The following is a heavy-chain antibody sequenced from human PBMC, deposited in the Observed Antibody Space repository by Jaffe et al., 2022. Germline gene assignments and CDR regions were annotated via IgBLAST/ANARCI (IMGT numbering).Heavy chain of an antibody. J-gene: IGHJ4*02. V-gene: IGHV4-61*02. Sequence: QVQLQESGPGLVKPSQTLSLTCTVSGGSISSGSYYWSWIRQPAGKGLEWIGRIYTSGSTNYNPSLKSRVTISVDTSKNQFSLKLSSVTAADTAVYYCARETSYLTITTFDYWGQGTLVTVSS. CDR1: GGSISSGSYY. CDR3: ARETSYLTITTFDY. D-gene: IGHD3-22*01. CDR2: IYTSGST.